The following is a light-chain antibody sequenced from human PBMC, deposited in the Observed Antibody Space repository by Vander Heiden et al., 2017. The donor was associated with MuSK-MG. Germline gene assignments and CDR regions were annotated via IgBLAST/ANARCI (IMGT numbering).Light chain of an antibody. J-gene: IGLJ2*01. CDR2: VGS. CDR1: SRPAGSYNL. CDR3: CSYAGSSTFGGV. V-gene: IGLV2-23*03. Sequence: QSALTQPASVSGSPGQSITIPCTGSSRPAGSYNLVSWYQQHPAKAPNLRSDVGSKRPSGVSNRFSGSNSGNTAFLTIYGRQSEDEADYYCCSYAGSSTFGGVFGGGTKLTVL.